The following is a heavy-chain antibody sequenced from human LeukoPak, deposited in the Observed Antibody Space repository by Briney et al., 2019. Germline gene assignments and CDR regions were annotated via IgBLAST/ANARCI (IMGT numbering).Heavy chain of an antibody. D-gene: IGHD3-22*01. Sequence: GESLRISCKGSGYSFTSYWIGWVRQMPGKGLEWMGIIYPGDSDTRYSPSFQGQVTISADKSISTAYLQWSSLKASDTAMYYCARQGYDSSGYYYDAFDIWGQGTMVTVSS. V-gene: IGHV5-51*01. J-gene: IGHJ3*02. CDR2: IYPGDSDT. CDR1: GYSFTSYW. CDR3: ARQGYDSSGYYYDAFDI.